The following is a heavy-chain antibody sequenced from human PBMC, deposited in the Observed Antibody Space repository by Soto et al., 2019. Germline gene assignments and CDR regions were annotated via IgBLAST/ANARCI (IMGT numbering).Heavy chain of an antibody. Sequence: QVHLVQSGAEVKKPGASVKVSCKASGFTFTSYAITWVRQAPGQGLEWMGWISAYNGNTNYAQNLQGRVTMTTDSSPSTAYMELGSLTSDDTAVYYCARDFTGWPPDGVDSWGQGTLVTVSS. CDR3: ARDFTGWPPDGVDS. CDR1: GFTFTSYA. V-gene: IGHV1-18*01. CDR2: ISAYNGNT. J-gene: IGHJ4*02. D-gene: IGHD3-16*01.